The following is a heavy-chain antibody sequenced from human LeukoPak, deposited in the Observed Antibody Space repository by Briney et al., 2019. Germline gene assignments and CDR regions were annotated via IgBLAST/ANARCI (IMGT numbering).Heavy chain of an antibody. CDR3: AKVWAGYV. CDR2: ISASGGRT. J-gene: IGHJ4*02. V-gene: IGHV3-23*01. D-gene: IGHD5-12*01. Sequence: GGSLRLSCAASGFPFGNYAMSWVRHAPGKGLEWVSAISASGGRTYYADSVKGRFTIARDNSKSTLYLQMNSLRAEDTAVYYCAKVWAGYVWGQGTLVTVSS. CDR1: GFPFGNYA.